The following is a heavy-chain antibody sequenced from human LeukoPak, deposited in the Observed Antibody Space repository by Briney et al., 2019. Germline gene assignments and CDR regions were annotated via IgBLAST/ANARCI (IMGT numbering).Heavy chain of an antibody. CDR3: AKEYTGTFSPFPSYFDN. CDR2: INSDGSST. CDR1: GFTFSSYW. J-gene: IGHJ4*02. Sequence: GGSLRLSCAASGFTFSSYWMHWVRQAPGKGLVWVSRINSDGSSTSYADSVKGRFTISRDNAKNSLYLQMNSLRAEDTAIYYCAKEYTGTFSPFPSYFDNWGQGTLVTVSS. V-gene: IGHV3-74*01. D-gene: IGHD1-26*01.